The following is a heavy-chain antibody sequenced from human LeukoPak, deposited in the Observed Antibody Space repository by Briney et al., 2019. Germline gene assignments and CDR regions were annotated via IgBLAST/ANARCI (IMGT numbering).Heavy chain of an antibody. CDR3: ATMGVAAGSNWLDP. J-gene: IGHJ5*02. CDR2: IYHSGST. CDR1: GGSILSGNW. D-gene: IGHD6-13*01. V-gene: IGHV4-4*02. Sequence: SGTLSLTCTVSGGSILSGNWWNWVRQPPGKGLEWIGEIYHSGSTNYNPSLKSRVTISVDKSKSQFSLRLISVTAADTAAYYCATMGVAAGSNWLDPWGQGTLVTVSS.